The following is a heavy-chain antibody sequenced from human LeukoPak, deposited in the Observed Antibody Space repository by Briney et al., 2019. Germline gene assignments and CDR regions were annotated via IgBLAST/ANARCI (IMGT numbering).Heavy chain of an antibody. D-gene: IGHD3-22*01. CDR1: GGTFSSYA. Sequence: SVKVSCKASGGTFSSYAISWVRQAPGQGLEWMGRIIPIFGTANYAQKFQGRVTVTTDESTSTAYMELSSLRSEDTAVYYCASSSYYYDSSGYYNFDYWGQGTLVTVSS. CDR3: ASSSYYYDSSGYYNFDY. J-gene: IGHJ4*02. CDR2: IIPIFGTA. V-gene: IGHV1-69*05.